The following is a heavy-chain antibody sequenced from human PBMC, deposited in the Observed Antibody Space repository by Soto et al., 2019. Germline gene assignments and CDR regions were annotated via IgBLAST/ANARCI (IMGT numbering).Heavy chain of an antibody. Sequence: QVQLVQSGAEVQQPGASIKVSCKASGYMFTSYGINWVRQAPGQGPEWMGWISTYNGNTNYAQKHQGRVTMTTDTSTSTAYMELKTLSSDNTAVYYCARYLCIALAGLFQHWGQGTLVFVSS. D-gene: IGHD6-19*01. J-gene: IGHJ1*01. V-gene: IGHV1-18*01. CDR1: GYMFTSYG. CDR2: ISTYNGNT. CDR3: ARYLCIALAGLFQH.